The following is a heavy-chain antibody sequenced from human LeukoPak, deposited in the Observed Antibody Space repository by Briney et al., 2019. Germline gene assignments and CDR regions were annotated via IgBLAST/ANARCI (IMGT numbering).Heavy chain of an antibody. CDR2: MNPNSGNT. CDR1: GHTFTSYD. J-gene: IGHJ1*01. D-gene: IGHD6-6*01. CDR3: ARGSRIAARTGHEYFQH. Sequence: GASVKVSCKASGHTFTSYDINWVRQATGQGLEWMGWMNPNSGNTGYAQRFQGRVTMTRGTSLTTAYMEMSRLRSDDTAVYYCARGSRIAARTGHEYFQHWGQGTLVTVSS. V-gene: IGHV1-8*01.